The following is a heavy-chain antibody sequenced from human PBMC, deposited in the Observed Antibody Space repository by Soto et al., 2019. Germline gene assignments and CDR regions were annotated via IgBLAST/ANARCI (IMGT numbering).Heavy chain of an antibody. J-gene: IGHJ6*02. V-gene: IGHV3-30*04. CDR1: GFTFSSYA. Sequence: QVQLVESGGGVVQPGRSLRLSCAASGFTFSSYAMHWVRQAPGKGLEWVAVISYDGSNKYYADSVKGRFTISRDNSKNTLYLQMNSLRAEDTAVYYCAKDQSPLLLWFGELPYGMDVWGQGTTVTVSS. CDR2: ISYDGSNK. CDR3: AKDQSPLLLWFGELPYGMDV. D-gene: IGHD3-10*01.